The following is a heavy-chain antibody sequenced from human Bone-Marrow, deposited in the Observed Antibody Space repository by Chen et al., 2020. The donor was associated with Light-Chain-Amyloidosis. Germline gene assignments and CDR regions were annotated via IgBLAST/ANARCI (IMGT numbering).Heavy chain of an antibody. D-gene: IGHD4-17*01. CDR3: ARMMTTVTTTGY. J-gene: IGHJ4*02. CDR2: INPISGSA. Sequence: QVQLVQSGAEVKKPGASVKISCKASGYIFTKYYMHWVRQAPGEGFEWMGIINPISGSASYAEKFEGRVTMTRDTSTSTFYMELSSLKSEDTAVYYCARMMTTVTTTGYWGQGALVTVSS. CDR1: GYIFTKYY. V-gene: IGHV1-46*01.